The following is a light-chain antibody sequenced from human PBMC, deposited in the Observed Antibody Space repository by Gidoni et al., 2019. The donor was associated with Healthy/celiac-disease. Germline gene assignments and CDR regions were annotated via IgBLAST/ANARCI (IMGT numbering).Light chain of an antibody. CDR1: QSVSSN. J-gene: IGKJ2*01. V-gene: IGKV3-15*01. CDR3: QQYNNWPRT. CDR2: GAS. Sequence: DIVMTQSPATLSVSPGETATLSCRASQSVSSNLAWYQQKPGQAPRLLIYGASTRATGIPARFSGSGSGTEFTLTISSLQSEDFAVYYGQQYNNWPRTFGQGTKLEIK.